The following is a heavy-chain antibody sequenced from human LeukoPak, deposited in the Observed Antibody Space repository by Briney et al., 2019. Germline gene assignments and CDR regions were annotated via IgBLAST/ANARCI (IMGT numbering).Heavy chain of an antibody. D-gene: IGHD2-15*01. CDR3: ARDTGWYFDY. J-gene: IGHJ4*02. CDR2: INSDGSST. Sequence: GRSLRLSCAASGFTFDDYAMHWARQAPGKGLVWVSRINSDGSSTSYADSVKGRFTISRDNAKNTLYLQMNSLRAEDTAVYYCARDTGWYFDYWGQGTLVTVSS. V-gene: IGHV3-74*01. CDR1: GFTFDDYA.